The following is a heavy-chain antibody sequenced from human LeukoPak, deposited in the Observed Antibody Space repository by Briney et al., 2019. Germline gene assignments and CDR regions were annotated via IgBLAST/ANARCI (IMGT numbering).Heavy chain of an antibody. V-gene: IGHV3-21*01. J-gene: IGHJ4*02. CDR1: EFTFSSYS. CDR3: ARAGYSYGPRGFDY. D-gene: IGHD5-18*01. CDR2: ISSSSTYI. Sequence: PGGSLRLSCAASEFTFSSYSMNWVRQAPGKGLEWVSSISSSSTYIYYADSVKGRFTISRDNAKNSLYLQMNSLRAEDTAVYYCARAGYSYGPRGFDYWGQGTLVTVFS.